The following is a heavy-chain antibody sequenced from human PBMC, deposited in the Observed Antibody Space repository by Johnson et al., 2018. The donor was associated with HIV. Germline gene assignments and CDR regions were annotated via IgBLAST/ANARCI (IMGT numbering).Heavy chain of an antibody. Sequence: QVQLVESGGGVVQPGRSLRLSCAAYGFTFSSYAMHWVRQAPGKGLEWVAVISYDGSNKYYADSVKGRFTISRDNSKNTLYLQMNSLRAEDTAVYYCAKDRKTFLEWLDAFDIWGQGTMVTVSS. V-gene: IGHV3-30*04. CDR1: GFTFSSYA. CDR3: AKDRKTFLEWLDAFDI. J-gene: IGHJ3*02. CDR2: ISYDGSNK. D-gene: IGHD3-3*02.